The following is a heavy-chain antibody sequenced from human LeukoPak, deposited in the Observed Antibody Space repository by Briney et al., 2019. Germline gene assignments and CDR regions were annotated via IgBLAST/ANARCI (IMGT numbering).Heavy chain of an antibody. Sequence: SQTLSLTCTVSGGSISSGDYYWSCIRQPPGKGLEWIGYIYYGGSTYYNPSLKSLVTISLDTSKNQFSLKLYSVTAADTAVYFCARTEHGGNSGFDYWGQGTLVTVSS. J-gene: IGHJ4*02. D-gene: IGHD4-23*01. CDR3: ARTEHGGNSGFDY. CDR2: IYYGGST. V-gene: IGHV4-30-4*01. CDR1: GGSISSGDYY.